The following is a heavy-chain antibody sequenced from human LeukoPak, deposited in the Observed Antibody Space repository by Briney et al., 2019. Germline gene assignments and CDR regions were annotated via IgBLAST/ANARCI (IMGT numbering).Heavy chain of an antibody. CDR2: ISGSGGGT. CDR1: GLTFSNYA. CDR3: AKEGVDNSSWFWLFDH. Sequence: GGSLRLSCAASGLTFSNYAMSWVRQAPGKGLEWVSTISGSGGGTYYADSVKGRFTISRDNSKNTLHLQMNSLRAEDTAVYYCAKEGVDNSSWFWLFDHWGQGTLVTVSS. D-gene: IGHD6-13*01. J-gene: IGHJ4*02. V-gene: IGHV3-23*01.